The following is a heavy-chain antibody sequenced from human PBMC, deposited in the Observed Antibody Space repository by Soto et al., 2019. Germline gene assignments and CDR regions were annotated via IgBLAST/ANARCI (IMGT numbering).Heavy chain of an antibody. J-gene: IGHJ4*02. V-gene: IGHV3-23*01. CDR3: AKGACSGGSCYGTDY. CDR2: ISIGGGT. CDR1: GFTFSNYA. D-gene: IGHD2-15*01. Sequence: PGGSLRLSCAASGFTFSNYAMRWVRQAPGKGLEWVSTISIGGGTYYADSVKGRFTISRDNSKNTLYLQMNSLRAEDTAVYFCAKGACSGGSCYGTDYWGEGTMVTVYS.